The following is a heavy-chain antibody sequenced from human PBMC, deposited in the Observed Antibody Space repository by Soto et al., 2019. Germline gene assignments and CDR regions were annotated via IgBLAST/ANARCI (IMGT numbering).Heavy chain of an antibody. CDR2: ISYDGSNK. J-gene: IGHJ4*02. Sequence: GGSLRLSCAASGFIFSSYTMHWVRQAPGKGLEWVAVISYDGSNKYYADSVKGRFTISRDNSNNTLYLQMNSLRAEDTAVYYCARAPGYLGLYYFDYWGQGTLVTASS. CDR3: ARAPGYLGLYYFDY. D-gene: IGHD3-22*01. CDR1: GFIFSSYT. V-gene: IGHV3-30-3*01.